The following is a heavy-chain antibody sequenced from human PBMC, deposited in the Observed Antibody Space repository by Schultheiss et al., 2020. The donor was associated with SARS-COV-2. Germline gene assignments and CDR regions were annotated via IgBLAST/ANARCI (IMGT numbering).Heavy chain of an antibody. CDR3: AKDHWGGYYDFWSGHNWFDP. D-gene: IGHD3-3*01. J-gene: IGHJ5*02. CDR2: INPNSGGT. CDR1: GYTFTGYY. V-gene: IGHV1-2*02. Sequence: ASVKVSCKASGYTFTGYYMHWVRQAPGQGLEWMGWINPNSGGTNYAQKFKGRVAMTRDTSISTAYMELSSLRADDTAVYYCAKDHWGGYYDFWSGHNWFDPWGQGTLVTVSS.